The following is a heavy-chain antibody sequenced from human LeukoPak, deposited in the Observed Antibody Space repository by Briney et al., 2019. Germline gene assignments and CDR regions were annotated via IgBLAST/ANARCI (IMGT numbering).Heavy chain of an antibody. CDR3: ARGGGRVTSYRFDY. J-gene: IGHJ4*02. CDR1: LYAMNSGYY. D-gene: IGHD2-21*02. Sequence: SETLSLNCTVSLYAMNSGYYWGWLRQSPGKGLEWIGSMHHSGSTDYHPSLRRRVTITGDTSKNHFSLKLTSLTVADTAIYYCARGGGRVTSYRFDYWGQGTPVTVSS. CDR2: MHHSGST. V-gene: IGHV4-38-2*02.